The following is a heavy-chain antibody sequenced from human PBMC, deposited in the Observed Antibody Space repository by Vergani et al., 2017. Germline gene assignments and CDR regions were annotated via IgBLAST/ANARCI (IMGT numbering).Heavy chain of an antibody. V-gene: IGHV4-31*03. CDR2: IYYSGST. Sequence: QVQLQESGPGLVKPSQTLSLTCTVSGGSISSGGYYWSWIRQHPGKGLEWIGYIYYSGSTYYNPSLKSRVTISVDTSKNQFSLKLSSVTAADTAGYYCARGDDLRGSGSWGAFVIWGQGTMVTVSS. J-gene: IGHJ3*02. CDR1: GGSISSGGYY. D-gene: IGHD3-10*01. CDR3: ARGDDLRGSGSWGAFVI.